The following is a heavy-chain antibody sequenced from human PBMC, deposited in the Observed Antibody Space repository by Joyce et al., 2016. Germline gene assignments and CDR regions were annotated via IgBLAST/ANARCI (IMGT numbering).Heavy chain of an antibody. CDR2: ITPIFATA. D-gene: IGHD1-14*01. CDR1: GGTRSGYA. V-gene: IGHV1-69*06. CDR3: ARLCQTGNINDY. Sequence: QMQLVQSGAEVKKPGSSVKVSCKALGGTRSGYAVSWVRQAPGQGLEWMGGITPIFATAKYAQKFQSRVTIAADKSTNTAYMELSSLRYEDTAIYYGARLCQTGNINDYWGQGTLVTVSS. J-gene: IGHJ4*02.